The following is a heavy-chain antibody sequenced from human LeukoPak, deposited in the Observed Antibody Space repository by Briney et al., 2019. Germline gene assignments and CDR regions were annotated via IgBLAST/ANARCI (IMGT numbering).Heavy chain of an antibody. D-gene: IGHD3-10*01. CDR1: GGSISSYY. V-gene: IGHV4-59*01. CDR3: ARSLYYYGADAFDI. Sequence: SETLSLTCTVSGGSISSYYWSWIRQPPGKGLEWIGYIYYSGSTNYNPSLKSGVTISVDTSKNQSSLKLSSVTAADTAVYYCARSLYYYGADAFDIWGQGTMVTVSS. J-gene: IGHJ3*02. CDR2: IYYSGST.